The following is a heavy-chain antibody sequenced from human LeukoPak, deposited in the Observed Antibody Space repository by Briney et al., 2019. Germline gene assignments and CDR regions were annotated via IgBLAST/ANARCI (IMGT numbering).Heavy chain of an antibody. CDR1: GGSISSGAYY. CDR3: GRLPTTVTTSGREYYFDY. J-gene: IGHJ4*02. CDR2: IYYSGST. D-gene: IGHD4-11*01. V-gene: IGHV4-31*03. Sequence: SQPLSLTCTVSGGSISSGAYYWSWIRQQPGKGLEWIGYIYYSGSTYYNPALKSRIHISRDTSKNQFSLNLSSVTAADTAVYYCGRLPTTVTTSGREYYFDYWGQGTLVTVSS.